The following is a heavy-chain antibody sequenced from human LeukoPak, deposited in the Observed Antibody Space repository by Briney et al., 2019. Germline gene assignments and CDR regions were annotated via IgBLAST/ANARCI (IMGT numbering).Heavy chain of an antibody. D-gene: IGHD1-26*01. Sequence: ASVKVSCKASGYTFTSYDINWVRQAIGQGPEWMGWMNPNSGNTGYAQKFQGRVTMTMNTSINTAYMELSSVRSDDTAVYYCARAHRGSQMWFAPWGQGTL. CDR1: GYTFTSYD. J-gene: IGHJ5*02. CDR3: ARAHRGSQMWFAP. V-gene: IGHV1-8*01. CDR2: MNPNSGNT.